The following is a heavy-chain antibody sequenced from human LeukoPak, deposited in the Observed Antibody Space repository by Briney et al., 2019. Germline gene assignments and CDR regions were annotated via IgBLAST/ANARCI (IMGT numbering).Heavy chain of an antibody. V-gene: IGHV3-15*01. CDR2: IKSKTDGGTT. J-gene: IGHJ6*03. CDR1: GFTFSNAW. CDR3: TTGPGPHLATVTRHTPYYYYYMDV. Sequence: GGSLRLSCAASGFTFSNAWMSWVRQAPGKGLEWVGRIKSKTDGGTTDYAAPVKGRFTISRDDSKNTLYLQMNGLKTEDTAVYYCTTGPGPHLATVTRHTPYYYYYMDVWGKGTTVTVSS. D-gene: IGHD4-17*01.